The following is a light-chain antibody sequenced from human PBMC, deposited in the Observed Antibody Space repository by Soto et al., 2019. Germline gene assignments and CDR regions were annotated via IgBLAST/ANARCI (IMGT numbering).Light chain of an antibody. J-gene: IGKJ1*01. Sequence: DIQMTQSPSTLSASVGDRVTITCRASESIRTWLACYQHKPGKAPKFLIYDASTLESGVPSRFSGSGSGTEFTLTISSLQPDDFATYYCQQYNNYPRTFGQGTKVDIK. V-gene: IGKV1-5*01. CDR3: QQYNNYPRT. CDR2: DAS. CDR1: ESIRTW.